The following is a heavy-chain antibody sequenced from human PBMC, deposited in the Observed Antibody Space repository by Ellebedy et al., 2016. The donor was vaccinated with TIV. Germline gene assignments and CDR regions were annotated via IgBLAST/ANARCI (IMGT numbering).Heavy chain of an antibody. Sequence: SETLSLTXAVYGGSFSGYYWSWIRQPPGKGLEWIGEINHSGSTYYNPSLKSRVTISVDTSKNQFSLKLSSVTAADTAVYYCARAPRYSGSSDAASGYYFDYWGQGTLVTVSS. CDR1: GGSFSGYY. D-gene: IGHD1-26*01. CDR3: ARAPRYSGSSDAASGYYFDY. V-gene: IGHV4-34*09. J-gene: IGHJ4*02. CDR2: INHSGST.